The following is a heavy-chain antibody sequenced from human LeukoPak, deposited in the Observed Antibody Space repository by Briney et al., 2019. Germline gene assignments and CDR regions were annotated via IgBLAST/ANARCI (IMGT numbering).Heavy chain of an antibody. J-gene: IGHJ4*02. CDR3: ARELRQNCGGDCWMYYFDY. CDR2: ISSSSSTI. V-gene: IGHV3-48*04. Sequence: GGSLRLSCAASGFTFSSYSMNWVRQAPGKGLEWVSYISSSSSTIYYADSVKGRFTISRDNAKNSLYLQMNSLRAEDTAVYYCARELRQNCGGDCWMYYFDYWGQGTLVTVSS. D-gene: IGHD2-21*02. CDR1: GFTFSSYS.